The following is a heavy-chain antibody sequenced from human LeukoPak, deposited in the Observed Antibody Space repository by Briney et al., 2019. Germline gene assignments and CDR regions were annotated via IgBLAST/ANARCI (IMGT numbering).Heavy chain of an antibody. CDR3: ATQRTVYGIVATGSLDP. CDR1: GYTFNSYE. Sequence: VASVKVSCKASGYTFNSYEISWVPQDTGQGPEWVGWIISSSGNTDYAHKFQGRVTITSNNSKNNPQLELNRLEAQGTGLYYLATQRTVYGIVATGSLDPWGQGTLVTVSS. CDR2: IISSSGNT. V-gene: IGHV1-8*01. J-gene: IGHJ5*02. D-gene: IGHD6-13*01.